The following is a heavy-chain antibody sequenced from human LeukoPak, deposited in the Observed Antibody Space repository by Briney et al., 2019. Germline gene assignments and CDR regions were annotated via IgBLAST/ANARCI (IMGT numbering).Heavy chain of an antibody. CDR2: IISDGSST. Sequence: PGGSLRLSCAASGFTFSSYWMHWVRQAPGKGLVWVSRIISDGSSTSYADSVKGRFTISRDNAKNTLYLQMNSLRAEDTAVYYCARGSYYYDSSGYSPGAYWGQGTLVTVSS. CDR1: GFTFSSYW. D-gene: IGHD3-22*01. CDR3: ARGSYYYDSSGYSPGAY. V-gene: IGHV3-74*01. J-gene: IGHJ4*02.